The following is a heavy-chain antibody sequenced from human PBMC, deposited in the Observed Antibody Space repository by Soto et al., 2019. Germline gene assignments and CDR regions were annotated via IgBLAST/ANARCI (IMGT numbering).Heavy chain of an antibody. Sequence: QLVQSGAEVKKPGASVKVSCKASGFTFTSSAMQWVRQARGQRLEWIGWIVVGSGNTNYAQKFQERVTITRDMSTSTAYMELSSLRSEDTAVYYCAAEGRSSYYGMDVWGQGTTVTVSS. CDR1: GFTFTSSA. CDR2: IVVGSGNT. D-gene: IGHD6-13*01. V-gene: IGHV1-58*02. J-gene: IGHJ6*02. CDR3: AAEGRSSYYGMDV.